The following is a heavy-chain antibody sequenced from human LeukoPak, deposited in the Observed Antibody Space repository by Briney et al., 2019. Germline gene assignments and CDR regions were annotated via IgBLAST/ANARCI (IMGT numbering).Heavy chain of an antibody. CDR2: ISSSGSTI. CDR1: GFTFSDYY. D-gene: IGHD2-8*01. V-gene: IGHV3-11*01. Sequence: PGGSLRLSCAASGFTFSDYYMSWIRQAPGKGLEWVSYISSSGSTIYYADSVKGRFTISRGNAKNSLYLQMNSLRAEDTAVYYCARDLPSVWADDYWGQGTLVTVSS. J-gene: IGHJ4*02. CDR3: ARDLPSVWADDY.